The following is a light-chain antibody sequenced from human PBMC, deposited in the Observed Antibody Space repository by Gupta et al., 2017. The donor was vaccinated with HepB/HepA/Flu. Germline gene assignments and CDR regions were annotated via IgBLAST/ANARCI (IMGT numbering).Light chain of an antibody. CDR1: SIGSQT. CDR2: FDR. V-gene: IGLV3-21*04. Sequence: FLQPQPPPMSRAAGATATIHGQGSSIGSQTVHWYQQKAGQAPVLVIQFDRERTSGIPERFSGSKSRNTATLSISRVEAGDEADYFCQVRDSSSGHVVFGGGTKMNVL. J-gene: IGLJ2*01. CDR3: QVRDSSSGHVV.